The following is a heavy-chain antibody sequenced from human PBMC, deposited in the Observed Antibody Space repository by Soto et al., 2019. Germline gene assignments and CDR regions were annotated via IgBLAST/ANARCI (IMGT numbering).Heavy chain of an antibody. CDR3: ARRGSGSYYDY. V-gene: IGHV3-23*01. CDR1: GFTFSSYA. CDR2: ISGSGDST. D-gene: IGHD1-26*01. J-gene: IGHJ4*02. Sequence: EVQLLESGGGLVQPGGSRRLSCAASGFTFSSYAMRWVRQAPVTGLEWVSAISGSGDSTYYADSVKGRFTISRDNSKNTLYLQMNSLRAEDTAVYYCARRGSGSYYDYWGQGTLVTVSS.